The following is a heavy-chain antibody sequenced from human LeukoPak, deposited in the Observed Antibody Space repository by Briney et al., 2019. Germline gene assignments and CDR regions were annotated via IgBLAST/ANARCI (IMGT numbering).Heavy chain of an antibody. CDR3: ARDGDFYYAMDV. CDR2: IIYSGNT. D-gene: IGHD3-16*01. J-gene: IGHJ6*02. V-gene: IGHV4-30-4*01. CDR1: GGSISSSDYF. Sequence: SETLSLTCTVSGGSISSSDYFWTWIRQAPGKGLEWIGYIIYSGNTYYNPSLKSRVTMSLDKSKNQFSLKLRSVTAADTAIYYCARDGDFYYAMDVWGQGTTVTVSS.